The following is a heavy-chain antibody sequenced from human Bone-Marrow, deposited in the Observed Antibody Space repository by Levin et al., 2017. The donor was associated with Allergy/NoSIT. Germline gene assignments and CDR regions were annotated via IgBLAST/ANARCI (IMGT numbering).Heavy chain of an antibody. Sequence: SGPTLVKPTQSLTLTCTFSGFSLNSRPVGVGWIRQPPGKALEWLALIYWDNDKRYNPSLRNRLSITKDTSKNQVVLTMSNMDPVDTGTYFCAHRRYINGDWNYGSFDYWGQGMLVTVSS. J-gene: IGHJ4*02. D-gene: IGHD1-7*01. V-gene: IGHV2-5*02. CDR1: GFSLNSRPVG. CDR3: AHRRYINGDWNYGSFDY. CDR2: IYWDNDK.